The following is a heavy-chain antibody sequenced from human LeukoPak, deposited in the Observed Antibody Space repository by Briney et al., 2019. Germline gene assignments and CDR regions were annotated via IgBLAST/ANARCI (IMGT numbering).Heavy chain of an antibody. Sequence: GASVKVSCKASGYTFTSYYIHWVRQAPGQGLEWMGINNPSGGTTSYSQKFQGRVTMTRDTSTSTVYMELSSLTSEDTAVYYCARDRGLLYGSSGCLDYWGQGTLITVSS. V-gene: IGHV1-46*01. CDR3: ARDRGLLYGSSGCLDY. CDR2: NNPSGGTT. D-gene: IGHD6-19*01. J-gene: IGHJ4*02. CDR1: GYTFTSYY.